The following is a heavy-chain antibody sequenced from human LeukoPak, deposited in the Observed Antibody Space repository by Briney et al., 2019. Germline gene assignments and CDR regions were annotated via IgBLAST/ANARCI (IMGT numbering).Heavy chain of an antibody. CDR1: GGSISGYY. D-gene: IGHD6-25*01. CDR2: IHTNDGT. CDR3: ARGAATYDFQY. Sequence: SETLSLTCTVSGGSISGYYWSWVRQPAGKGLEWIGRIHTNDGTNFNPSLKSRVTMSLDTSKNQFSLKLTSVTAAGTAVYYCARGAATYDFQYWGQGTLVAVSS. J-gene: IGHJ1*01. V-gene: IGHV4-4*07.